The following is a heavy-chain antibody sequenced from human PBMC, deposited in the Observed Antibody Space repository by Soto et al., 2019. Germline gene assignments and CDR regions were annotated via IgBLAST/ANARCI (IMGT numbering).Heavy chain of an antibody. CDR2: ISCCEGTT. CDR3: AKADGQQWLLPHLES. V-gene: IGHV3-23*01. J-gene: IGHJ5*01. Sequence: AGGSLRLSCEASGFTFRSSAMGWVRQAPGKGLEWVSGISCCEGTTSYAESVRGRFIISRDDSKNTRYLQMNSLRGEDTALYYCAKADGQQWLLPHLESWGQGDLVTVSS. D-gene: IGHD6-19*01. CDR1: GFTFRSSA.